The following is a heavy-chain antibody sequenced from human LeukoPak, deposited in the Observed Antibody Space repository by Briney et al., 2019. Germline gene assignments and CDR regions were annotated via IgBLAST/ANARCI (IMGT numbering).Heavy chain of an antibody. J-gene: IGHJ4*02. CDR1: GFTFSDYY. CDR2: ISGSVSTI. Sequence: GGSLRLSCAASGFTFSDYYMSWIRQAPVKGLEWVSYISGSVSTIYYADSVKGRFTISRDNAKNSLYLQMNSLRAEDTTVYYCARALRGSYYYDSSGYYIDYWGQGTLVTVSS. D-gene: IGHD3-22*01. V-gene: IGHV3-11*04. CDR3: ARALRGSYYYDSSGYYIDY.